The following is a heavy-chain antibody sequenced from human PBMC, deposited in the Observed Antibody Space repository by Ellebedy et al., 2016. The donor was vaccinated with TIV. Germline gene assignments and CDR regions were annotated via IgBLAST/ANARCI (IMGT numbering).Heavy chain of an antibody. Sequence: GESLKISCAASGFTFSSHWMHWFGQVPGKGLVWVSRINSDGSSTSYADSVKGRFTISRDNSKRTVDLQMNSLRAEDTAIYFCAKDRTSGDGYWVFDNWGQGTLVSVSS. J-gene: IGHJ4*02. CDR3: AKDRTSGDGYWVFDN. D-gene: IGHD5-18*01. CDR2: INSDGSST. CDR1: GFTFSSHW. V-gene: IGHV3-74*01.